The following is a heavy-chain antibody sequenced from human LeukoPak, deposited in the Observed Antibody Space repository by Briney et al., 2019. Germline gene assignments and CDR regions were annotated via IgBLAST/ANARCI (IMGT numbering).Heavy chain of an antibody. CDR3: AKDPYIVSSTSQNWFDP. CDR1: GFTFSSYA. J-gene: IGHJ5*02. Sequence: GGSLRLSCAASGFTFSSYAMSWVRQAPGKGLEWVSAISGSGGSTYYADSVKGRFTISRDNSKNMLYLQMNSLRAEDTAVYYCAKDPYIVSSTSQNWFDPWGQGTLVTVSS. V-gene: IGHV3-23*01. CDR2: ISGSGGST. D-gene: IGHD2-2*01.